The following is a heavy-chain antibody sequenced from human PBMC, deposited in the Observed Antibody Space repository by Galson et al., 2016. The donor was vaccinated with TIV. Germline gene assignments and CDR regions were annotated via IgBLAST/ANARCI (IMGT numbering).Heavy chain of an antibody. D-gene: IGHD3-22*01. CDR1: GYTFTTYW. Sequence: QSGAEVKKTGESLKISCKGSGYTFTTYWIAWVRQMPGKGLEWMGIIYGGDSDTRYSPSFQGQVTMSADKFLSTAYLQWNSLQASDTAIYYCASHSYDYYDNTGPTGGFDYWGQGTLVTVSS. CDR2: IYGGDSDT. CDR3: ASHSYDYYDNTGPTGGFDY. V-gene: IGHV5-51*01. J-gene: IGHJ4*02.